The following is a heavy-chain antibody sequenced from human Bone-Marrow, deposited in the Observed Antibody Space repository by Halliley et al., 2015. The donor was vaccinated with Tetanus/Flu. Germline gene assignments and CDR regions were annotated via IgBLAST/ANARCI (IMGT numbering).Heavy chain of an antibody. CDR2: IYPADSDT. CDR3: ARLDMVRGVLEREAY. J-gene: IGHJ4*02. V-gene: IGHV5-51*03. Sequence: QLVQSGAEVKKPGESLKISCKGSGYSFSTYWIAWVRQMPGKGLEWMGIIYPADSDTRYSPSFRGQVTISADKSISTAYLQWSGLKASDPAMYYWARLDMVRGVLEREAYWGQGTLVTVSS. D-gene: IGHD3-10*01. CDR1: GYSFSTYW.